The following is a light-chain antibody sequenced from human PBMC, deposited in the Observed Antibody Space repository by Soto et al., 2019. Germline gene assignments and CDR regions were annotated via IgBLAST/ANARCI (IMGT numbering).Light chain of an antibody. CDR2: AAS. J-gene: IGKJ2*01. V-gene: IGKV1-39*01. Sequence: IRMTQSPSSLSASTGDRVTITCQASQGISSYLDWYQQKPGKAPKLLIYAASSLQSGVPSRFSGSGSGTDFTLTISSLQPEDFATYYCQQSYSTPYTFGQGTKVDIK. CDR3: QQSYSTPYT. CDR1: QGISSY.